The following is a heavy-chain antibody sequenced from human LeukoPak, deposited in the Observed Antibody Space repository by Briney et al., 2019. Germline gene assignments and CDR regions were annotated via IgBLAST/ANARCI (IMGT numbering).Heavy chain of an antibody. CDR1: GFTFSSYS. D-gene: IGHD3-16*01. CDR2: ISSSSSSYI. J-gene: IGHJ4*02. CDR3: AKDTLEGDPLDY. V-gene: IGHV3-21*04. Sequence: GGSLRLSCAASGFTFSSYSMNWVRQAPGRGLEWVSSISSSSSSYIYYADSVKGRFTISRDNAKNSLYLQMNSLRAEDTAVYYCAKDTLEGDPLDYWGQGTLVTVSS.